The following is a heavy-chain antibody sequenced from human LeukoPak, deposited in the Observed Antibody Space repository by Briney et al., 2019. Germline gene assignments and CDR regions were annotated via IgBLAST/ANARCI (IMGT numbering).Heavy chain of an antibody. J-gene: IGHJ4*02. V-gene: IGHV1-18*01. CDR3: ARVRRDSWNEGARIDY. Sequence: ASVKVSCKASGYTFTSYGISWVRQAPGQGLEWMGWISAYNGNTNYAQKLQGRVTMTTDTSTSTAYMELRSLRSDDTAVYYCARVRRDSWNEGARIDYWGQGTLVTVSS. CDR2: ISAYNGNT. CDR1: GYTFTSYG. D-gene: IGHD1-1*01.